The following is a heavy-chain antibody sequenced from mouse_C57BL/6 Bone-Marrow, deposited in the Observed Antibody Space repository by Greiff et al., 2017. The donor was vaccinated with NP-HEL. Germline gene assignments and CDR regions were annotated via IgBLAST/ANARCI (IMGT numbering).Heavy chain of an antibody. Sequence: VMLVESGAELVKPGASVKISCKASGYTFTDYYINWVKQRPGQGLEWIGKLGPGSGSTYYNEKFKGKATLTADKSSSTAFMQLSSLTSEDSAVYFCASKIYDGYYSHAMDYWGQGTSVTVSS. CDR1: GYTFTDYY. CDR3: ASKIYDGYYSHAMDY. V-gene: IGHV1-77*01. CDR2: LGPGSGST. J-gene: IGHJ4*01. D-gene: IGHD2-3*01.